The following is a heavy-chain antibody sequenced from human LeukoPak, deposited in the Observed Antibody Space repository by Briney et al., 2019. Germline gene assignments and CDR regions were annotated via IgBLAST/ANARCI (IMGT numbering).Heavy chain of an antibody. V-gene: IGHV3-15*01. J-gene: IGHJ6*02. D-gene: IGHD1-26*01. CDR1: GLTVTNVW. Sequence: GGSLRLSCAVSGLTVTNVWMTWVRQVPGKGLEWIGRIKSESEGETTDYAAPVRGRFTMSRDVSKNTLHLQMEGLKTGDTAIYYCATSNHSATIPVVLRDLHHGLDVWGQGTAVNVSS. CDR2: IKSESEGETT. CDR3: ATSNHSATIPVVLRDLHHGLDV.